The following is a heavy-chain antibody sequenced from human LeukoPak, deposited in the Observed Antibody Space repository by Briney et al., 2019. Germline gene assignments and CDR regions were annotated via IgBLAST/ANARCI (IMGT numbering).Heavy chain of an antibody. CDR3: ASLEEMATMAIDY. CDR2: IYSGGST. V-gene: IGHV3-53*01. CDR1: EFSVGSNY. D-gene: IGHD5-24*01. J-gene: IGHJ4*02. Sequence: GGSLRLSCAASEFSVGSNYMTWVRQAPGKGLEWVSVIYSGGSTYYADSVKGRFTISRDNSKNTLYLQMNSLRAEDTAVYYCASLEEMATMAIDYWGQGTLVTVSS.